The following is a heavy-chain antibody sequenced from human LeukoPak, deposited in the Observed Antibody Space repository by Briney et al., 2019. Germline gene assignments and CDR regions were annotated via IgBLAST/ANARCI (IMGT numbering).Heavy chain of an antibody. CDR1: GGSFSGYY. CDR2: INHSGST. Sequence: SETLSLTCAVYGGSFSGYYWSWIRQPPGKGLEWIGEINHSGSTNYNPSLKSRVTISVDTSKNQFSLKLSSVTAADTAVYYCASSLGIAVAGTYAFDIWGQGTMVTVSS. D-gene: IGHD6-19*01. V-gene: IGHV4-34*01. J-gene: IGHJ3*02. CDR3: ASSLGIAVAGTYAFDI.